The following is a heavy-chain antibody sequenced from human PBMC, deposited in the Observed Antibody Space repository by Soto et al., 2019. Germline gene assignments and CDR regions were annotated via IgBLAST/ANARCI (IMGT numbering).Heavy chain of an antibody. J-gene: IGHJ4*02. CDR3: ARGRGSWYQLRVYYFDY. V-gene: IGHV4-34*01. Sequence: SETLSLTCAVYGGSFSGYYWSWIRQPPGKGLEWIGEINHSGSTNYNPSLKSRVTISVDTSKNQFSLKLSSVTAADTAVYYCARGRGSWYQLRVYYFDYWGQGTLVTVSS. CDR2: INHSGST. CDR1: GGSFSGYY. D-gene: IGHD2-2*01.